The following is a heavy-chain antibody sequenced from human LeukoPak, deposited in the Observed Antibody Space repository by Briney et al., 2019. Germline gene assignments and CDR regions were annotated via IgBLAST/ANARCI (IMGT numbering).Heavy chain of an antibody. D-gene: IGHD2-21*02. CDR1: GFIVSSHY. J-gene: IGHJ4*02. V-gene: IGHV3-53*01. CDR2: IHGDGTT. CDR3: ASGDWARSSFDY. Sequence: GGSLRLSCTASGFIVSSHYMSWVRQAPGKGLEWVSLIHGDGTTYYSDSVRGRFTISRDNSKNTVFLQMNSLRAEDTAVYYCASGDWARSSFDYWGQGTLVTVSS.